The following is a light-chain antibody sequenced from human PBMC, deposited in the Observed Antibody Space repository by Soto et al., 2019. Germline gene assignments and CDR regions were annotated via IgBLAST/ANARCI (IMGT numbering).Light chain of an antibody. J-gene: IGKJ1*01. CDR2: TSS. CDR3: QQSYSSPPT. CDR1: QSISTS. V-gene: IGKV1-39*01. Sequence: DIQLTHSPSSLSASVGDRLTITCRASQSISTSLNWYQQKPGKAPNLLIFTSSNLESGVPSRFSGSGSGTDFTLTISSLQPEDFATYYCQQSYSSPPTFGQGTKVDIK.